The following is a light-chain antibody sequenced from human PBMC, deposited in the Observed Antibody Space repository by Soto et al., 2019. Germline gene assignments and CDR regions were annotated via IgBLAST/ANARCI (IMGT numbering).Light chain of an antibody. J-gene: IGKJ1*01. CDR1: QSVNSSY. V-gene: IGKV3-20*01. Sequence: EIVLTHSPGSLSLSPGERVTLSFRAIQSVNSSYLSCYQHKPGQAPSLLAYGASTRATGSPDRFSGSGSGTDFTLTIARLEPGDFAVYYCQRYGNSPQTFGQGT. CDR3: QRYGNSPQT. CDR2: GAS.